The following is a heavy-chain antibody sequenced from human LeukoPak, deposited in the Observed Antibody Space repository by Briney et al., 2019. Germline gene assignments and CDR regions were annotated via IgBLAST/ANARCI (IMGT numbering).Heavy chain of an antibody. CDR2: IRSNRNKK. CDR1: GFTFSTSG. CDR3: VKVDT. V-gene: IGHV3-30*02. Sequence: GGSLRLSCVASGFTFSTSGMHWVRQSPGKGLDWVAYIRSNRNKKNYAESVKGRFTISRDNSRNTLYLQMDSLSAEDTAVYNCVKVDTWGQGTLVTVSS. J-gene: IGHJ4*02. D-gene: IGHD3-22*01.